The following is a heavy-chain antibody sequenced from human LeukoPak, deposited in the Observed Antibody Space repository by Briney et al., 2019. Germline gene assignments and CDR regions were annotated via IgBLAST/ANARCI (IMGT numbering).Heavy chain of an antibody. CDR1: GYTFTGYY. CDR3: ARGPYYYGSGTNWYYFDY. V-gene: IGHV1-2*02. CDR2: INPNSGGT. Sequence: GPVKVSCKASGYTFTGYYMHWVRQAPGQGLEWMGWINPNSGGTNYAQKFQGRVTMTRDTSISTAYMELSRLRSDDTAVYYCARGPYYYGSGTNWYYFDYWGQGTLVTVSS. D-gene: IGHD3-10*01. J-gene: IGHJ4*02.